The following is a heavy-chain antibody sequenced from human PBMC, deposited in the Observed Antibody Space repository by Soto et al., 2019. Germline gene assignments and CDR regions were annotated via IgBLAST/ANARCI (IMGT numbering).Heavy chain of an antibody. CDR3: ATSPSKARDYEVLAGYSGHFDS. J-gene: IGHJ4*02. V-gene: IGHV3-30*03. CDR1: GFIFSDFG. D-gene: IGHD3-9*01. Sequence: GGSLRLSCAASGFIFSDFGMSWVRQAPGKGLEWVAVTSFDGSHEYYAASAKGRFTISRDNSKNMLLLQMDNVRAEDTAVYYCATSPSKARDYEVLAGYSGHFDSWGLGTLVTVSS. CDR2: TSFDGSHE.